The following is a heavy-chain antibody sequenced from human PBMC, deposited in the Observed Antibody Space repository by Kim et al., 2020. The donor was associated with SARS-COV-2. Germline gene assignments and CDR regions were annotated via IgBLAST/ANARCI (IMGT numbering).Heavy chain of an antibody. V-gene: IGHV3-9*01. CDR3: AKDYYYGSGSYHYYYYGMDV. CDR1: GFTFDDYA. D-gene: IGHD3-10*01. Sequence: GGSLRLSCAASGFTFDDYAMHWVRQAPGKGLEWVSGISWNSGSIGYADSVKGRFTISRDNAKNSLYLQMNSLRAEDTALYYCAKDYYYGSGSYHYYYYGMDVWGQGTTVTVSS. J-gene: IGHJ6*02. CDR2: ISWNSGSI.